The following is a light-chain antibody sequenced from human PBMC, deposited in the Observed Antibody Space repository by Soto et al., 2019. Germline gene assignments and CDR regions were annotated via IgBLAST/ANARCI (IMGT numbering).Light chain of an antibody. CDR3: QQYNNLWT. CDR2: KAS. V-gene: IGKV1-5*03. J-gene: IGKJ1*01. Sequence: DIQMTQSPSTLSGSVGDRVTITCRASQTISSWLAWYQQKPGKAPKLLIYKASTLKSGVPSRFSGSGSGTEFTLTISSLQPDDFATYYCQQYNNLWTFRQGTKVDIK. CDR1: QTISSW.